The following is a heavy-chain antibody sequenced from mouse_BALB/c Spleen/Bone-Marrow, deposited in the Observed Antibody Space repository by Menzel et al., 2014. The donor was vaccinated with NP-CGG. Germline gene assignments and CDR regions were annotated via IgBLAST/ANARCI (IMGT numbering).Heavy chain of an antibody. D-gene: IGHD1-1*01. J-gene: IGHJ2*01. CDR3: ARSLLPRPDY. CDR2: ISSGSSTI. Sequence: EVHLVESGGGLVQPGGSRKLSCAASGFTFSSFGMHWVRQAPEKGLEWVAYISSGSSTIYYADTVKGRFTISRDNPKNTLFLQMTSLRSEDTAMYYCARSLLPRPDYWGQGTTLTVSS. CDR1: GFTFSSFG. V-gene: IGHV5-17*02.